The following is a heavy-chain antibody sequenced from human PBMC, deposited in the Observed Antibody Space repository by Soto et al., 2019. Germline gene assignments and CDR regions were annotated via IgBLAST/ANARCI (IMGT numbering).Heavy chain of an antibody. CDR2: IWYDGSNK. D-gene: IGHD6-19*01. Sequence: GGSLRLSCAASGFTFSSYGMHWVRQAPGKGLEWVAVIWYDGSNKYYADSVKGRFTISRDNSKNTLYLQMNSLRAEDTAVYYCARDRSVGSGWYVSYYGMDVWGQGTTVTVSS. J-gene: IGHJ6*02. CDR3: ARDRSVGSGWYVSYYGMDV. CDR1: GFTFSSYG. V-gene: IGHV3-33*01.